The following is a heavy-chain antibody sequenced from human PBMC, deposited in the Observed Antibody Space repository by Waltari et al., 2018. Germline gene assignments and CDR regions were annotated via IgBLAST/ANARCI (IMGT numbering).Heavy chain of an antibody. CDR1: GGSISRSSYY. CDR2: IYYSWST. Sequence: QLQLQESGPGLVKPSETLSLTCTVPGGSISRSSYYWGWIRQPPGKGLEWIGSIYYSWSTYYNPSLKSRVTISVDTSKNQFSLKLSSVTAADTAMYYCARQGSYSYDYWGQGTLVTVSS. V-gene: IGHV4-39*07. J-gene: IGHJ4*02. D-gene: IGHD5-18*01. CDR3: ARQGSYSYDY.